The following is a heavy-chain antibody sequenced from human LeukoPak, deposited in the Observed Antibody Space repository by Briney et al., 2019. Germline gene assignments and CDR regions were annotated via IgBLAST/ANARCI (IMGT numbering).Heavy chain of an antibody. CDR1: GFTFSSYA. CDR2: ISYDGSNK. V-gene: IGHV3-30-3*01. Sequence: PGRSLRLSCAASGFTFSSYAMPWVRQAPGKGLEWVAVISYDGSNKYYADSVKGRFTISRDNSKNTLYLQMNSLRAEDTAVYYCAREGLWGVVLYYYYGMDVWGQGTTVTVSS. D-gene: IGHD3-3*01. CDR3: AREGLWGVVLYYYYGMDV. J-gene: IGHJ6*02.